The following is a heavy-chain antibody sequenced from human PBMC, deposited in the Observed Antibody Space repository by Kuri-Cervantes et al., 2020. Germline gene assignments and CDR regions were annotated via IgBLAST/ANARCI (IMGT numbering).Heavy chain of an antibody. V-gene: IGHV3-30*04. Sequence: GGSLRLSCGASAFTFSSYAMHWVRQAPGKGLEWVAVISYDGSNKYYADSVKGRFTISRDNSKNTLYLQMNSLRAEDTAVYYCAKAAYCSGGSCYSYYYGMDVWGQGTTVTVSS. D-gene: IGHD2-15*01. J-gene: IGHJ6*02. CDR1: AFTFSSYA. CDR2: ISYDGSNK. CDR3: AKAAYCSGGSCYSYYYGMDV.